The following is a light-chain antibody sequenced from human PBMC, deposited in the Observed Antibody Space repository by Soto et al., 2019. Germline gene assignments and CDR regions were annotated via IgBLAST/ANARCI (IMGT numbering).Light chain of an antibody. Sequence: DIQMTQSPSSVSASVGDRVTITCRASQAISRSLAWYQQKPGEAPKLLIYAASILQSGVPSRFSGRGSRTDFTRTITMLQPEYFASYYCQQANSFPFTFGPGTKV. CDR3: QQANSFPFT. CDR1: QAISRS. V-gene: IGKV1-12*01. CDR2: AAS. J-gene: IGKJ3*01.